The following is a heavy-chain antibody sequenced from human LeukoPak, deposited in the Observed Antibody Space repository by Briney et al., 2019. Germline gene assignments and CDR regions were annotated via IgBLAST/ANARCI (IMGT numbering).Heavy chain of an antibody. J-gene: IGHJ4*02. V-gene: IGHV1-18*01. CDR1: GYTFPNYG. CDR3: ASRKSITMIAGGDY. D-gene: IGHD3-22*01. Sequence: ASVKVSCKASGYTFPNYGFTWVRQAPGQGLEWMGWISVYNGDTNYAQKLQGRVTMTTDTSTTIVYMELRSLRSDDTAVYYCASRKSITMIAGGDYWGQGTLVTVSS. CDR2: ISVYNGDT.